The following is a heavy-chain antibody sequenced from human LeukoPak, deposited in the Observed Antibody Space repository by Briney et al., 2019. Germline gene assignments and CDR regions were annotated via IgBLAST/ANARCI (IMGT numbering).Heavy chain of an antibody. D-gene: IGHD4-17*01. CDR2: IYYSGST. Sequence: ASETLSLTCTVSGGSISSYYWSWIRQPPGKGLEWIGYIYYSGSTNYKPSLKSRVTISVGTSKNQFSLRLTSVTAADTAIYYCAAMTTVTMYSYFFDSWGQGTLLTVSS. CDR3: AAMTTVTMYSYFFDS. J-gene: IGHJ4*02. CDR1: GGSISSYY. V-gene: IGHV4-59*01.